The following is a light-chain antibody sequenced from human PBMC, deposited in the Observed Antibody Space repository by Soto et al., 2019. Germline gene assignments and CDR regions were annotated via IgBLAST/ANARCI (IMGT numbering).Light chain of an antibody. CDR3: QQRSNSLFT. CDR2: DAS. Sequence: ETVVAHSPATLSLSPGESSTLSCMTSERIGSSLVWYQQKPGQAPRLLIYDASNLAPGIPARFGGSGSATDFILTISSLEAEDFAIYYCQQRSNSLFTFGPGTKVDIK. CDR1: ERIGSS. J-gene: IGKJ3*01. V-gene: IGKV3-11*01.